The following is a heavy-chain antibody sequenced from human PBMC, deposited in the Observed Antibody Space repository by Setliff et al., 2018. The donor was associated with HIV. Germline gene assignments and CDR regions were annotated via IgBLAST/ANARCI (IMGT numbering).Heavy chain of an antibody. V-gene: IGHV3-33*06. J-gene: IGHJ4*02. Sequence: GGSLRLSCTTSGFTFGSYGMHWVRQVPGKGLEWVAVIWFDGSSKYYADSVEGRFTISRDNSKNTLYLQMNSLRAEDTAVYYCAKDRYYYDSSGPTVQVAYYFDYWGQGTLVTVSS. CDR1: GFTFGSYG. D-gene: IGHD3-22*01. CDR2: IWFDGSSK. CDR3: AKDRYYYDSSGPTVQVAYYFDY.